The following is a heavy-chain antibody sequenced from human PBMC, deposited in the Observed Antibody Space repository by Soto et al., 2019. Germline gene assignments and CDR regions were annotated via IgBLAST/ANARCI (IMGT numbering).Heavy chain of an antibody. CDR3: ARQTPNIVRDDI. V-gene: IGHV4-31*03. D-gene: IGHD5-12*01. J-gene: IGHJ3*02. Sequence: QVQLQESGPGLVKPSQTLSLTCTVSGGSISSGGYYWSWIRQHPGKGLEWIGYIYYSGSTYYNPSLNSRVTISVDTSKNQFSLKLSSVTAADTAVYYCARQTPNIVRDDIWGQGTMVTVSS. CDR2: IYYSGST. CDR1: GGSISSGGYY.